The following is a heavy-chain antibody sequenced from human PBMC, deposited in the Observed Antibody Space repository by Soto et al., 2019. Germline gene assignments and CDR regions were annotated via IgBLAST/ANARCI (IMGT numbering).Heavy chain of an antibody. CDR3: ARGPVGPDGPGDY. Sequence: QVQLVQSGAEVKKPGASVKVSCKASGYTFTSYAMHWVRQAHGQRLEWMGWINAGNGNTKYSQKFQGRVTITRDTSASTAYMELSSLRSEDSSVYYCARGPVGPDGPGDYWGQGTLVTVSS. CDR2: INAGNGNT. CDR1: GYTFTSYA. V-gene: IGHV1-3*01. J-gene: IGHJ4*02.